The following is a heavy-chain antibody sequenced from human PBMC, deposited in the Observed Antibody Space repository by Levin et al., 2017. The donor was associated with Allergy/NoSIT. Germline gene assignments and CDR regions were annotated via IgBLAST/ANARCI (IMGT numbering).Heavy chain of an antibody. V-gene: IGHV5-51*01. CDR2: IYPGDSDT. CDR3: ARRYCSSTSCYTKGLRDTWFDP. CDR1: GYSFTSYW. D-gene: IGHD2-2*02. J-gene: IGHJ5*02. Sequence: PAASVKVSCKGSGYSFTSYWIGWVRQMPGKGLEWMGIIYPGDSDTRYSPSFQGQVTISADKSISTAYLQWSSLKASDTAMYYCARRYCSSTSCYTKGLRDTWFDPWGQGTLVTVSS.